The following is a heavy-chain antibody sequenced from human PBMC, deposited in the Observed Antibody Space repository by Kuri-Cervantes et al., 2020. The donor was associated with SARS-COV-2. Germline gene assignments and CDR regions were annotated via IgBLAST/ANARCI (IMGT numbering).Heavy chain of an antibody. D-gene: IGHD2-21*01. J-gene: IGHJ5*01. V-gene: IGHV3-30*04. CDR2: ISYDGSSE. CDR3: AKDRVGVQDS. Sequence: GGSLRLSCAASGFTFSSCAMHWVRLAPGKGLEWVAFISYDGSSEYYADSVRGRFTVSRDNSKNTPYPQVNSLRADDTAVYYCAKDRVGVQDSWGQGTQVTVSS. CDR1: GFTFSSCA.